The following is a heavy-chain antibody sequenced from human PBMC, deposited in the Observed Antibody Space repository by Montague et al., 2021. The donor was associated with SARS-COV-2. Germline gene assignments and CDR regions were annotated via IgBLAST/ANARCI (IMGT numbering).Heavy chain of an antibody. CDR1: GGSISSSNC. J-gene: IGHJ5*02. CDR2: IYYSGST. Sequence: SETLSLTCAVSGGSISSSNCWSWVRQPPWKGLEWIGSIYYSGSTXYNPSLKSRVTISVDTSKNQFSLKLSSVTAADTAVYYCARDGGTVTTFLGFGYVRGGLNWFDPWGQGTLVTVSS. V-gene: IGHV4-4*02. D-gene: IGHD4-17*01. CDR3: ARDGGTVTTFLGFGYVRGGLNWFDP.